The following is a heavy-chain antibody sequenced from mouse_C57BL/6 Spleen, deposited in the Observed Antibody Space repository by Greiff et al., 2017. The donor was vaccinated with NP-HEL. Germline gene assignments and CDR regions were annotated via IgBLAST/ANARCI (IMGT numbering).Heavy chain of an antibody. CDR2: IWRGGST. CDR3: AKINDYDYDEGYAMDY. CDR1: GFSLTSYG. J-gene: IGHJ4*01. Sequence: VQVVESGPGLVQPSQSLSITCTVSGFSLTSYGVHWVRQSPGKGLEWLGVIWRGGSTDYNAAFMSRLSITKDNSKSQVFFKMNSLQADDTAIYYCAKINDYDYDEGYAMDYWGQGTSVTVSS. D-gene: IGHD2-4*01. V-gene: IGHV2-5*01.